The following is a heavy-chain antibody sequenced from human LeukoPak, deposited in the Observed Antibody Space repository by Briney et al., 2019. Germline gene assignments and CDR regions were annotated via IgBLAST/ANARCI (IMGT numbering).Heavy chain of an antibody. CDR3: ARAAVAGLYFDY. J-gene: IGHJ4*02. V-gene: IGHV3-48*03. D-gene: IGHD6-19*01. CDR2: ISSSGSTI. Sequence: TGGSLRLSCAASGFTFSSYAMNWVRQAPGKGLEWVSYISSSGSTIYYADSVKGRFTISRDNAKNSLYLQMNSLRAEDTAVYYCARAAVAGLYFDYWGQGTLVTVSS. CDR1: GFTFSSYA.